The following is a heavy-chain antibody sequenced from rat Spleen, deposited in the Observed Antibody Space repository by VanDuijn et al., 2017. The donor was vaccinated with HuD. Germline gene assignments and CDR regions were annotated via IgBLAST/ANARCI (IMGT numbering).Heavy chain of an antibody. CDR3: ARRLYDYFDY. CDR1: EFTFNKYG. V-gene: IGHV5-19*01. Sequence: EVQLVESGGDLVQPGRSLKLSCAASEFTFNKYGMHWIRQAPTKGLEWVASISPSGGNTFYRDSVKGRFTISRDNAKSTLYLQMDSLRSEDTATYYCARRLYDYFDYWGQGVMVTVSS. CDR2: ISPSGGNT. D-gene: IGHD1-2*01. J-gene: IGHJ2*01.